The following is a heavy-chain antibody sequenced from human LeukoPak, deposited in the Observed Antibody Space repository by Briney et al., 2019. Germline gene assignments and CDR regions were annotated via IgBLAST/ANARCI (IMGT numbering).Heavy chain of an antibody. CDR1: GYTFSSYD. V-gene: IGHV1-8*01. D-gene: IGHD3-10*01. J-gene: IGHJ4*02. CDR3: AADIPDYYGSGSGPLDY. CDR2: MIPTSGNT. Sequence: ASVKVSCKASGYTFSSYDIHWVREATGHGLEWMGWMIPTSGNTGYAQKFQGRVAMTRNISTSTAYMELSSLRSEDTAVYYCAADIPDYYGSGSGPLDYWGQGTLVTVSS.